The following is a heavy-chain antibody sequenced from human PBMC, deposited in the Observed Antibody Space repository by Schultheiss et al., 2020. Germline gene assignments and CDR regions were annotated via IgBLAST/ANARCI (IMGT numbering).Heavy chain of an antibody. CDR2: IIPIFGTP. Sequence: GGSLRLSCKASGGTFSSYAISWVRQAPGQGLEWMGGIIPIFGTPNYAQKVQGRVTITADNSTSTAYMELSTLISEDTAVYYCAKVPIVVVPPNYGMDVWGQGTTVTVSS. D-gene: IGHD2-2*01. CDR3: AKVPIVVVPPNYGMDV. J-gene: IGHJ6*02. V-gene: IGHV1-69*06. CDR1: GGTFSSYA.